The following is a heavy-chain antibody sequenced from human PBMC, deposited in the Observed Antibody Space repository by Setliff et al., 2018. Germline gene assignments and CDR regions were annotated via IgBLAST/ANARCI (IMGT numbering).Heavy chain of an antibody. Sequence: GGSLRLSCAASGFTFSRFGMYWVRQAPGKGLEWVAFVRYDGYNKYYADFVKGRFTISRDNAKNTLYLQMNSLTTEDTAVYYCSRTLDYLGQGLLVTVSS. CDR1: GFTFSRFG. J-gene: IGHJ4*02. V-gene: IGHV3-30*02. CDR3: SRTLDY. CDR2: VRYDGYNK.